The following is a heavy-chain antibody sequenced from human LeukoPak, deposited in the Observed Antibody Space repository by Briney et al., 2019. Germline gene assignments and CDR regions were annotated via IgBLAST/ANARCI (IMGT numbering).Heavy chain of an antibody. CDR1: GFTFSDYW. J-gene: IGHJ4*02. CDR3: ARDFNPYSSSWYVGY. D-gene: IGHD6-13*01. V-gene: IGHV3-33*08. Sequence: GGSLRLSCAASGFTFSDYWMHWVRQAPGKGLEWVAVIWYDGSNKYYADSVKGRFTISRDNSKNTLYLQMNSLRAEDTAVYYCARDFNPYSSSWYVGYWGQGTLVTVSS. CDR2: IWYDGSNK.